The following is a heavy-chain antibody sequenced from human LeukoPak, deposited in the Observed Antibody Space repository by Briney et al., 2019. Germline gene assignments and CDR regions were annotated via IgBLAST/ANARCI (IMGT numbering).Heavy chain of an antibody. Sequence: GGSLRLSCAASGFTFSTYAMSWVRQAPGEGLEWVSAISGSGGTTYYAESVRGRFTISRDNSNNTLYLQMNSLRAEDTAVYYCAGEYYYDSSGSPGGALFDYWGQGTLVTVSS. V-gene: IGHV3-23*01. D-gene: IGHD3-22*01. CDR2: ISGSGGTT. CDR3: AGEYYYDSSGSPGGALFDY. J-gene: IGHJ4*02. CDR1: GFTFSTYA.